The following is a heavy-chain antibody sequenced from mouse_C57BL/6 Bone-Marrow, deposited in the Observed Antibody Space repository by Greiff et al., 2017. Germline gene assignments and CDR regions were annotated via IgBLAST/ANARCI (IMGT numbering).Heavy chain of an antibody. J-gene: IGHJ3*01. V-gene: IGHV1-80*01. CDR3: ARGDSSRIAY. D-gene: IGHD3-2*02. CDR1: GYAFSSYW. CDR2: IYPGDGDT. Sequence: VKLVESGAELVKPGASVKISCKASGYAFSSYWMNWVKQRPGKGLEWIGQIYPGDGDTNYNGKFKGKATLTADKSSSTAYMQLSSLTSEDSAVYFCARGDSSRIAYWGQGTLVTVSA.